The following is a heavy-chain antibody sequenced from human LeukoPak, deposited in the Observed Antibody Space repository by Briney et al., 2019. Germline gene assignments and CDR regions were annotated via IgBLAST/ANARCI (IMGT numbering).Heavy chain of an antibody. V-gene: IGHV6-1*01. D-gene: IGHD6-13*01. CDR2: TYYRSKWYN. Sequence: SQTLSLTFAISGDSVSSNSAAWNWIRQSPSRGLEWLGRTYYRSKWYNDYAVSVKSRITINPDTSKNQFSLQLNSVTPEDTAVYYCARVGIAAAGTIHYYYYGMDVWGKGTTVTVSS. CDR1: GDSVSSNSAA. CDR3: ARVGIAAAGTIHYYYYGMDV. J-gene: IGHJ6*04.